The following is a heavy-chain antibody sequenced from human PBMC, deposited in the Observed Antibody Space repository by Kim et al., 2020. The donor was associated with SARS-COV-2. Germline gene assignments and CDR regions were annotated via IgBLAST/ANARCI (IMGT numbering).Heavy chain of an antibody. CDR2: ISYGGSNK. CDR3: ASVSSSWWGGFDH. V-gene: IGHV3-30-3*01. D-gene: IGHD6-13*01. J-gene: IGHJ4*02. CDR1: GFTFSSYA. Sequence: GGSLRLSCAVSGFTFSSYAMHWVRQAPGKGLEWVSAISYGGSNKYYADSVKGRFTISRDNSKNTLYLQMNSLRAEDTAVYDCASVSSSWWGGFDHWGQGTLVTVSS.